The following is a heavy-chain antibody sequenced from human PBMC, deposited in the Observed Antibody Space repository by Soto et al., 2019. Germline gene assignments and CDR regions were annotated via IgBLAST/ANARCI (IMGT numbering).Heavy chain of an antibody. CDR2: ISGNGGTT. Sequence: GGSLRLSCEVSGFAFSFYSMSWVRQAPGKGLEWVASISGNGGTTYYAASGKGRFTFSRDNSKNTLYLQMNNLRGEDTAVYYCAKDRGGFTNGWEFFDSWGQGTLVTVSS. CDR3: AKDRGGFTNGWEFFDS. D-gene: IGHD3-10*01. V-gene: IGHV3-23*01. CDR1: GFAFSFYS. J-gene: IGHJ4*02.